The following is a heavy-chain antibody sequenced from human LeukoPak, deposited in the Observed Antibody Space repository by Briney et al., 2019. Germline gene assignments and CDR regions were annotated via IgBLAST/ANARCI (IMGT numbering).Heavy chain of an antibody. CDR1: GYTFTAYF. D-gene: IGHD2-15*01. J-gene: IGHJ4*02. CDR2: INPDTGDT. V-gene: IGHV1-2*02. Sequence: ASVKVSCKASGYTFTAYFMYWVRQAPGQGLEWMGWINPDTGDTNYAQHFQGRVTMTRDTSPTTAYMELGRLSSDDTALYYVASLGGSWYLDYWVQGTLVTVTA. CDR3: ASLGGSWYLDY.